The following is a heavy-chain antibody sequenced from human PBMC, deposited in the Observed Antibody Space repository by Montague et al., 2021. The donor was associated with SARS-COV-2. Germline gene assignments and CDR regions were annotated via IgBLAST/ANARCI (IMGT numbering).Heavy chain of an antibody. D-gene: IGHD3-10*01. CDR1: GGSFSTYS. J-gene: IGHJ6*03. CDR3: ARLGDGVVPSPILGVGPYYSYYYMDV. Sequence: SETLSLTCAVHGGSFSTYSWNWIRQPPGKGLEWIGEIHHGGSTNYNPSLKSQVTTSADTSKNQFSLKLTSVAAADTAVYYCARLGDGVVPSPILGVGPYYSYYYMDVWGKGTTVTVSS. V-gene: IGHV4-34*01. CDR2: IHHGGST.